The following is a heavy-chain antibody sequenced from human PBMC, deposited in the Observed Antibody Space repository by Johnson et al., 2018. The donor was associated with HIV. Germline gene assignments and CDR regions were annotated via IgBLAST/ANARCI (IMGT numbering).Heavy chain of an antibody. D-gene: IGHD5-24*01. Sequence: SSYWMSWVRQAPGKGLEWVANIKQDGSEKYYVDSVKGRFTISRDNAKNSLYLQMSSLRAEDTAVYYCARKNGRWLQDGAFDIWGQGTMVTVSS. CDR1: SSYW. CDR3: ARKNGRWLQDGAFDI. CDR2: IKQDGSEK. J-gene: IGHJ3*02. V-gene: IGHV3-7*05.